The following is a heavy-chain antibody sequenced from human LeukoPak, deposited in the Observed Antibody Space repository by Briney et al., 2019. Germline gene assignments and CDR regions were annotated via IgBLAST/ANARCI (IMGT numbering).Heavy chain of an antibody. J-gene: IGHJ4*02. CDR2: IYTSGST. V-gene: IGHV4-4*08. CDR3: AREMMYGGVFDY. Sequence: PSETLSLTCSVSGGSISTYYWTWLRQPRGKGLEWIGRIYTSGSTNYNPSLKSRVTISVDTSKNQFSLKLSSVTAADTAVYYCAREMMYGGVFDYWGQGTLVTVSS. D-gene: IGHD2-8*01. CDR1: GGSISTYY.